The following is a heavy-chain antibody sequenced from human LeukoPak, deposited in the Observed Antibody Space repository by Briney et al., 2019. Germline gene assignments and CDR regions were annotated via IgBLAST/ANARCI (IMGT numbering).Heavy chain of an antibody. V-gene: IGHV3-30*02. Sequence: GGSLRLSCTTSGFSFRDYGMHWVRQASGKGLELVAFIQYDGNNIYYADSVKGRFALSRDDSKTTLYLEMNRLRPENTALYYCAKDERVYGTNAGTLLDYWGQGTLVTVSS. J-gene: IGHJ4*02. CDR3: AKDERVYGTNAGTLLDY. D-gene: IGHD4/OR15-4a*01. CDR2: IQYDGNNI. CDR1: GFSFRDYG.